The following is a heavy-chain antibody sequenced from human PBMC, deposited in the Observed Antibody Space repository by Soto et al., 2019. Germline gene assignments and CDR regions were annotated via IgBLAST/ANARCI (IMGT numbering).Heavy chain of an antibody. J-gene: IGHJ5*02. V-gene: IGHV1-8*01. Sequence: QVQLVQSGAEVKKPGASVKVSCKGSGYTFTRYHINWVRQATGQGLEWMGWMNPNSGNTGYAQTLQGRVTMTWDTSISTAYMELSSLRFEDTAMYYCARGHISSTKNWLDPWGQGTLVTVSS. CDR1: GYTFTRYH. CDR2: MNPNSGNT. CDR3: ARGHISSTKNWLDP. D-gene: IGHD6-6*01.